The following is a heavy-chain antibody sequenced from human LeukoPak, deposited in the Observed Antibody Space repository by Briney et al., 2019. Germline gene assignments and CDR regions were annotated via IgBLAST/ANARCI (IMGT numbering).Heavy chain of an antibody. D-gene: IGHD6-13*01. V-gene: IGHV1-46*01. CDR2: INPSGSST. CDR3: ASVGSSSWYQGDY. CDR1: GYTFTSHY. Sequence: ASVKVSCKASGYTFTSHYMHWVRQAPGQGLEWMGLINPSGSSTLYAQKFQGRVTMTRDMSTTTDYMELSSLRSEDTAVYYCASVGSSSWYQGDYWGQGTLVTVSS. J-gene: IGHJ4*02.